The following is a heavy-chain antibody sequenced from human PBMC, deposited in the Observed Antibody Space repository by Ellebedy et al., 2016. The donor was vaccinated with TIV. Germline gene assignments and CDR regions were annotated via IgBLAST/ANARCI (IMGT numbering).Heavy chain of an antibody. J-gene: IGHJ4*02. D-gene: IGHD6-19*01. Sequence: GGSLRLSCAASGFDVSDNYMNWVRQAPGKGLEWVAFKRFDGRMEYNGDSVKGRFIISRDVSKNTLYLQMNRLRAEDTAMYYCTRETNSPPGAVAGTGFDCWGQGTLVIVSP. CDR1: GFDVSDNY. CDR2: KRFDGRME. V-gene: IGHV3-30*02. CDR3: TRETNSPPGAVAGTGFDC.